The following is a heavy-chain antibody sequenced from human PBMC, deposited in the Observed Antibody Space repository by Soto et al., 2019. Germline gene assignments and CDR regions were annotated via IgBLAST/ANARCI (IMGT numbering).Heavy chain of an antibody. CDR1: GGTFSSYT. CDR2: IIPILGIA. CDR3: ARDGFSVVYASGAEKDAFDI. Sequence: QVQLVQSGAEVKKPGSSVKVSCKASGGTFSSYTISWVRQAPGQGLEWMGRIIPILGIANYAEKFQGRVTITAYKSTSTAYMELSSLRSEDTAVYYCARDGFSVVYASGAEKDAFDIWGQGTIVTLSS. D-gene: IGHD2-8*02. V-gene: IGHV1-69*08. J-gene: IGHJ3*02.